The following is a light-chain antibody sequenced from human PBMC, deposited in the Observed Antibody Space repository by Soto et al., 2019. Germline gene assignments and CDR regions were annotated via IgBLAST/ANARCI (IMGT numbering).Light chain of an antibody. J-gene: IGLJ2*01. CDR2: EDN. CDR1: SGSIASNY. CDR3: QSYHSSNQYIYVV. Sequence: NFMLTQPHSVSESPGKTVTISCTRSSGSIASNYVQWYQQRPGSTPTTVIYEDNQRPSGVPDRFSGSIDSSSNSASLTISGLKTEDEADYYCQSYHSSNQYIYVVFGGGTKLTVL. V-gene: IGLV6-57*04.